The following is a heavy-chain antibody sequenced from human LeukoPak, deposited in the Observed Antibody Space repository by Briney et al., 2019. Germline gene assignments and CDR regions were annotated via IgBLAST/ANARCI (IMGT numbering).Heavy chain of an antibody. CDR2: ITSSSYI. Sequence: PGGSLRLSCAASGFPFSTYGMNWVSQAPGKGLEWVSSITSSSYIYYADSLKGRFTISRDNAKNSLYLQMNSLRAEDTAVYYCARGSASRGGGSDFDYWGQGTLVTVSS. D-gene: IGHD2-15*01. CDR3: ARGSASRGGGSDFDY. J-gene: IGHJ4*02. V-gene: IGHV3-21*01. CDR1: GFPFSTYG.